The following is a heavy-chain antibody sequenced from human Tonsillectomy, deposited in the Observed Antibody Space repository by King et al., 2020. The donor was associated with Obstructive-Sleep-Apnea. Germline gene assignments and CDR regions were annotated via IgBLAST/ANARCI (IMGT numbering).Heavy chain of an antibody. CDR2: ISTSSGYI. Sequence: VQLVESGGGLVKPGGSLRLSCAASGFTFSSYNMNWVRQAPGKGLEWVSSISTSSGYIYYADSVKGRFSISQDNAKKSLYLQMNSLRVEDTAVYYCATALATAAPFDSWGQGTLVTVSS. CDR1: GFTFSSYN. V-gene: IGHV3-21*01. D-gene: IGHD6-13*01. J-gene: IGHJ4*02. CDR3: ATALATAAPFDS.